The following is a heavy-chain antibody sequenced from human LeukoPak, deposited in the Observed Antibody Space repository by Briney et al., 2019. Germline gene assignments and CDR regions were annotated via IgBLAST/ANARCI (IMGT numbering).Heavy chain of an antibody. CDR3: ARDSRVLSFDL. Sequence: ASVKVSCKASGYTFTSYGISWVRQAPGQGLEWMGWISAYNGNTNYAQKLQGRVTMTKDTSTSTAYMEPRSLRSDDTAVYYCARDSRVLSFDLWGRGTLVTVSS. D-gene: IGHD2-15*01. CDR1: GYTFTSYG. J-gene: IGHJ2*01. CDR2: ISAYNGNT. V-gene: IGHV1-18*01.